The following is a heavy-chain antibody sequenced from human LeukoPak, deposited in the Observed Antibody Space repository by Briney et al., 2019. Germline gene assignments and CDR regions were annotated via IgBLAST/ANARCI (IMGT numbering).Heavy chain of an antibody. CDR2: INHSGST. J-gene: IGHJ4*02. Sequence: SETLSLTCTVSGGSISGYYWSWIRQPPGKGLEWIGEINHSGSTNYNPSLKSRVTISVDTSKNQFSLKLSSVTAADTAVYYCAAGIIAAAGTYYFDYWGQGTLVTVSS. CDR1: GGSISGYY. D-gene: IGHD6-13*01. CDR3: AAGIIAAAGTYYFDY. V-gene: IGHV4-34*01.